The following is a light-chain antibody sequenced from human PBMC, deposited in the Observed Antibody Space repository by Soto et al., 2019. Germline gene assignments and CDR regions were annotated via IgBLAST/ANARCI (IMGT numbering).Light chain of an antibody. V-gene: IGLV1-44*01. CDR2: NNN. CDR1: NSNIEGNA. Sequence: QSVLSQTPSVSGTLGQRVTISCSGSNSNIEGNAVNWYQQVPGTAPKLLIYNNNHRPSGVSDRFSGSKSGTSASLAISGLQSADETDYYCAAWDDSLSGWVFGGGTKLTVL. J-gene: IGLJ3*02. CDR3: AAWDDSLSGWV.